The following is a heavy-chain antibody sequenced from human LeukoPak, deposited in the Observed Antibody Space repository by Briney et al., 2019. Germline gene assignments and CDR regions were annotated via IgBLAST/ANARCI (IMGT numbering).Heavy chain of an antibody. CDR1: GYTFTGYY. CDR3: AREAPYYYDSSGYFLDY. D-gene: IGHD3-22*01. J-gene: IGHJ4*02. V-gene: IGHV1-2*02. CDR2: INPNSGGT. Sequence: ASVKVSCKASGYTFTGYYMHWVQQAPGQGLEWMGWINPNSGGTNYAQKFQGRVTMTRDTSISTAYMELSRLRSDDTAVYYCAREAPYYYDSSGYFLDYWGQGTLVTVSS.